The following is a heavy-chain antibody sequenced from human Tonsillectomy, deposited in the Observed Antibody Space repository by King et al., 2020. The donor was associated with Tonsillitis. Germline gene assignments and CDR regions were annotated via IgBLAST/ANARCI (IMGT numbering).Heavy chain of an antibody. Sequence: VQLPQWGAGLLKPSETLSLTCAVYGGSFSGYYWSWIRQPPGKGLERIGEINHSGSTNYNPSLKSRVTISVDTSKNQFSLKLSSVTAADTAVYYCARGNPVYCSSTSCSKVQDYWGQGTLVTVSS. CDR2: INHSGST. D-gene: IGHD2-2*01. J-gene: IGHJ4*02. CDR3: ARGNPVYCSSTSCSKVQDY. CDR1: GGSFSGYY. V-gene: IGHV4-34*01.